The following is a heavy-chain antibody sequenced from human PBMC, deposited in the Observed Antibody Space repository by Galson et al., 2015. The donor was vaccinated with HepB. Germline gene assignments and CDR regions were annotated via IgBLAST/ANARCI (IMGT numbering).Heavy chain of an antibody. CDR3: ARIPAYYYMDV. CDR1: GFSLSTTGMR. CDR2: IDWGDDK. J-gene: IGHJ6*03. V-gene: IGHV2-70*04. Sequence: PALVKPTQTLTLTCTFSGFSLSTTGMRVSWIRQPPGKALEWLARIDWGDDKFYSTSLKTRLTISKDTSKNQVVLTMTNMDPVDTATYYCARIPAYYYMDVWGKGTTVTVPS.